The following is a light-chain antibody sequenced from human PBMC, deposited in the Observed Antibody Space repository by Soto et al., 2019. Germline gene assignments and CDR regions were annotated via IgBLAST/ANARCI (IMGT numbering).Light chain of an antibody. CDR1: SSDVGGYNY. J-gene: IGLJ1*01. CDR2: EVT. Sequence: QSALTQPASVSGSPGQSITISCTGTSSDVGGYNYVSWYQQYPGKAPKLMIYEVTNRPSGVSNRFSGSKSGNTASLTISGLQAEDEADYYCSSYTSGNTYVFGTGTKLTVL. CDR3: SSYTSGNTYV. V-gene: IGLV2-14*01.